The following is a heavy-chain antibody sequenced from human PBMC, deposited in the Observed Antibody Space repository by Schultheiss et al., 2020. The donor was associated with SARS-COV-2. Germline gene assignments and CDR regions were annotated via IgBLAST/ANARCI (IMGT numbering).Heavy chain of an antibody. V-gene: IGHV1-18*04. CDR3: ARASSMGAARPMGY. Sequence: ASVKVSCKASGYTFTSYGISWVRQAPGQGLEWMGWISAYNGNTNYAQKLQGRVTMTTDTSTSTAYMELRSLRSEDTAVYYCARASSMGAARPMGYWGQGTLVTVSS. CDR2: ISAYNGNT. D-gene: IGHD6-6*01. CDR1: GYTFTSYG. J-gene: IGHJ4*02.